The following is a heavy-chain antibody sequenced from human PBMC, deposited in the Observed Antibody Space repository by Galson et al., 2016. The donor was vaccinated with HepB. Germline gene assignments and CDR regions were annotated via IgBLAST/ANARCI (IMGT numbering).Heavy chain of an antibody. CDR2: IRSKLNNYAT. V-gene: IGHV3-73*01. CDR1: GSTFDGSA. J-gene: IGHJ4*02. CDR3: ATHRVSTRSPNDY. D-gene: IGHD5/OR15-5a*01. Sequence: SLRLSCAASGSTFDGSAFHWVRQASGKGLEWVGHIRSKLNNYATGYAESVKGRFTISRDDSKNTAYLQMNSLQSEDTAMYYCATHRVSTRSPNDYWGQGTLVTVSS.